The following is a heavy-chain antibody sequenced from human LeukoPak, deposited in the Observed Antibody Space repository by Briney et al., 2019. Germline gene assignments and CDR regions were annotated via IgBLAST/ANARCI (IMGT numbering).Heavy chain of an antibody. Sequence: SETLSLTCTVSGGSIRSGDYYWSWIRQPPGKGLEWLGYIYYSGSTYYNPSLKSRVTISVDTSKNQFSLKLSSVTAADTAVYYCARTAGYSSSWGLDYWGQGTLVTVSS. D-gene: IGHD6-13*01. V-gene: IGHV4-30-4*08. CDR2: IYYSGST. CDR1: GGSIRSGDYY. J-gene: IGHJ4*02. CDR3: ARTAGYSSSWGLDY.